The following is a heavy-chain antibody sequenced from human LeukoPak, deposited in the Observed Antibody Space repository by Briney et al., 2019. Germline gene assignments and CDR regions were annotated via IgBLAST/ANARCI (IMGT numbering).Heavy chain of an antibody. CDR1: GFTFSSYW. Sequence: GGSLRLSCAVSGFTFSSYWMHWVRQAPGKGLVWVSLIRTDESSTTYADSVKGRFTISRDNAKNTLYLQMNSLRAEDTAVYYCARERFGHAFDYWSQGTLVTVSS. V-gene: IGHV3-74*01. D-gene: IGHD3-10*01. CDR3: ARERFGHAFDY. J-gene: IGHJ4*02. CDR2: IRTDESST.